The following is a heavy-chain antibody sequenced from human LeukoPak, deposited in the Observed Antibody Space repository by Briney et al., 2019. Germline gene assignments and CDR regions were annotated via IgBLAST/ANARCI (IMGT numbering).Heavy chain of an antibody. CDR3: GRGSSSGWYIDY. CDR1: GFTFSDYY. D-gene: IGHD6-19*01. Sequence: GGSLRLSCAASGFTFSDYYMSWIRQAPGKRLEGGSYISSSGSTIYYADSVKGRFTISRDNAKNSLYLQMNSLRAEDTAVYYCGRGSSSGWYIDYWGQGTLVTVSS. CDR2: ISSSGSTI. V-gene: IGHV3-11*01. J-gene: IGHJ4*02.